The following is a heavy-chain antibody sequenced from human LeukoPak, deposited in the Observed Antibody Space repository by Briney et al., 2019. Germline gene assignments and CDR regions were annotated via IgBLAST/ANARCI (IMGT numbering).Heavy chain of an antibody. CDR1: GFTFSSYA. J-gene: IGHJ4*02. D-gene: IGHD3-22*01. V-gene: IGHV3-23*01. CDR3: AKYYKLSGYYLGGYDY. Sequence: GGSLRLACAASGFTFSSYAMGWVRQPPGKGLEWVSAVLASGGRTFYADSVKGRFPISRDNSKNTLYLQMNSLRAEDTAVYYCAKYYKLSGYYLGGYDYWGQGTLVTVSS. CDR2: VLASGGRT.